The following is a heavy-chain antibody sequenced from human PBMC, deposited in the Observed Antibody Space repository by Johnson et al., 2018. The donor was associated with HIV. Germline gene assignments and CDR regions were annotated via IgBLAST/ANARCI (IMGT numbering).Heavy chain of an antibody. CDR1: GFTFSSYA. V-gene: IGHV3-23*04. J-gene: IGHJ3*01. CDR2: ISGSGGSP. CDR3: VRRFYDSSAFDV. Sequence: MLLVESGGGLVQPGGSLRLSCAASGFTFSSYAMSWVRQAPGKGLEWVSAISGSGGSPYYADSVKGRFTISRDNSRNTLFLQMNSLRAEDTAMYFCVRRFYDSSAFDVWGQGTLVTVSS. D-gene: IGHD3-22*01.